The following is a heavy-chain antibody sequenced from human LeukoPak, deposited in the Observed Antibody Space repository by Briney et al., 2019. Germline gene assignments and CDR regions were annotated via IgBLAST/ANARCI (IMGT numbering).Heavy chain of an antibody. CDR1: GFTFSSYG. D-gene: IGHD3-22*01. CDR3: ARDIYGDFYDRSFDY. V-gene: IGHV3-33*01. Sequence: TGGSLRLSCAASGFTFSSYGMHWARQAPGKGLEWVAVIWYDGSNKYYADSVKGRFTISRDNSKNTLYLQMNSLRAEDTAVYYCARDIYGDFYDRSFDYWGQGTLVTVSS. J-gene: IGHJ4*02. CDR2: IWYDGSNK.